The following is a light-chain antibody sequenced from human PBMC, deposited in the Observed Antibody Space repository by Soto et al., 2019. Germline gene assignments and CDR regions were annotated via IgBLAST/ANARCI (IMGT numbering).Light chain of an antibody. CDR2: NNN. CDR3: ATWCDYLRRVI. CDR1: SSNIGSNY. Sequence: QSVLTQPPSASGTPGQRVTISCSGSSSNIGSNYVYWYQQLPGTAPKLLIYNNNQRPSGVPDRFSGSKSGTSASLAISGLRSEDEADYYCATWCDYLRRVILGGGTTVTVL. V-gene: IGLV1-47*02. J-gene: IGLJ2*01.